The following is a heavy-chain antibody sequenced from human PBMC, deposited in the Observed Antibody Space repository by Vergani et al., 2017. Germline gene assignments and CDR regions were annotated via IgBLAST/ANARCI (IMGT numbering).Heavy chain of an antibody. Sequence: QVQLQESGPGLVKPSETLSLTCAVYGGSFSGYYWSWIRQPPGKGLEWIGEINHSGSTNYNPSLKSRVTISVDTSKNQFSLKLSSVTAADTAVYYCARAPLRYPDYWGQGTLVTVSS. CDR2: INHSGST. D-gene: IGHD1-26*01. V-gene: IGHV4-34*01. J-gene: IGHJ4*02. CDR1: GGSFSGYY. CDR3: ARAPLRYPDY.